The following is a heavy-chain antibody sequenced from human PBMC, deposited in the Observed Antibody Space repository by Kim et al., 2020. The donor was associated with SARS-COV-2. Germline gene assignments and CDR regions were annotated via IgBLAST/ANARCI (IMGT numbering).Heavy chain of an antibody. D-gene: IGHD2-21*01. Sequence: SETLSLTCTVSGGSISSSSYYWGWIRQPPGKGLEWIGSIYYSGSTYYNPSLMSRVTISVDTSKNQFSLKLSSVTAADTAVYYCARVLLYYFDYWGQGTLVTVSS. J-gene: IGHJ4*02. CDR1: GGSISSSSYY. CDR2: IYYSGST. CDR3: ARVLLYYFDY. V-gene: IGHV4-39*01.